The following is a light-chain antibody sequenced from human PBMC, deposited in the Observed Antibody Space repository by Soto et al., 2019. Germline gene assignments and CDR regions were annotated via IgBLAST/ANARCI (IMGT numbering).Light chain of an antibody. J-gene: IGKJ2*01. Sequence: DIQMTQSPSTLSASVGDRVTITCRASQSINRWLAWYQQKPGKAPKFLIYQASTLESGVPSRFSCSESGTAFTLTFPSQHPDDSSTYSCLQYQSSPVTFGQGTKLEIQ. CDR1: QSINRW. V-gene: IGKV1-5*03. CDR3: LQYQSSPVT. CDR2: QAS.